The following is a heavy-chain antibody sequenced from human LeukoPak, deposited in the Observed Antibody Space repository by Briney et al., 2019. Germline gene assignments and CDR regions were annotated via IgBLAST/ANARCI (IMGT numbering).Heavy chain of an antibody. V-gene: IGHV3-9*01. CDR1: GFTFDDYA. J-gene: IGHJ4*02. CDR2: ISWNSGSI. Sequence: GGSLRLSCAASGFTFDDYAMHWVRQAPGKGLEWVSGISWNSGSIGYADSVKGRFTISRDNAKNSLYLQMNSLRAEDTALYYCAKDSYYDSSGYYLDYWGQGTLVTVSS. CDR3: AKDSYYDSSGYYLDY. D-gene: IGHD3-22*01.